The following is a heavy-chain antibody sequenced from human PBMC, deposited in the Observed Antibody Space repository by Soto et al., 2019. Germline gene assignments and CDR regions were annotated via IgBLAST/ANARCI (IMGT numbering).Heavy chain of an antibody. J-gene: IGHJ6*02. D-gene: IGHD2-2*01. CDR3: ARDEGCSSTSCYPPRKYGMDV. CDR2: IIPIFGTA. V-gene: IGHV1-69*13. CDR1: GGTFSSYA. Sequence: ASVKVSCKASGGTFSSYAISWVRQAPGQGLEWMGGIIPIFGTANYAQKFQGRVTITAHESTSTAYMELSSLRSEDKAVYYCARDEGCSSTSCYPPRKYGMDVWVQGTTVTVSS.